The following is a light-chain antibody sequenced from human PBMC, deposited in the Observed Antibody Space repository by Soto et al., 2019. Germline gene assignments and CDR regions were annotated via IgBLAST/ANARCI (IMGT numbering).Light chain of an antibody. CDR1: PGIDNF. Sequence: DIRLTQSPSFLSASVGDRVTITCRASPGIDNFLAWYQHIPGRAPRLLIFGASTLQYGVPSRFSGSGSGTEFTLTISSLQPEDFATYYCQQVNSYPLTFGQGTKLEIK. V-gene: IGKV1-9*01. J-gene: IGKJ2*01. CDR2: GAS. CDR3: QQVNSYPLT.